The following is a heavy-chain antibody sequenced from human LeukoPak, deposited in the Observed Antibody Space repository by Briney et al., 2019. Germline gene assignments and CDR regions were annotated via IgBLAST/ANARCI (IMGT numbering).Heavy chain of an antibody. CDR1: GYTFTGYY. CDR3: ARDRSSGWGKGLGYYGMDV. Sequence: ASVKVSCKASGYTFTGYYMHWVRQAPGQGLEWMGWINPNSGGTNYAQKFQGRVTMTRDTSISTAYMELSRLRSDDTAVYYCARDRSSGWGKGLGYYGMDVWGQGTTVTVSS. D-gene: IGHD6-19*01. J-gene: IGHJ6*02. CDR2: INPNSGGT. V-gene: IGHV1-2*02.